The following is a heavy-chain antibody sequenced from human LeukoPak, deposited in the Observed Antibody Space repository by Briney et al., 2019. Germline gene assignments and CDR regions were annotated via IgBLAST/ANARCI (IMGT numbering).Heavy chain of an antibody. CDR2: ISVYSGNT. CDR1: GYTFSSYG. D-gene: IGHD2-8*01. Sequence: GASVKVSCKAPGYTFSSYGISWVRQAPGQGLEWMGWISVYSGNTNYAQRFQGRVTMTTDTSTSTAYMELRSLRSDDTAVYYCARDANGVLGDYWGQGTLVTVSS. V-gene: IGHV1-18*01. J-gene: IGHJ4*02. CDR3: ARDANGVLGDY.